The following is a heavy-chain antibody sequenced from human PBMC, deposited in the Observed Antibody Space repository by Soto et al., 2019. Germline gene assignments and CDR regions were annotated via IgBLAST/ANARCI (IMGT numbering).Heavy chain of an antibody. V-gene: IGHV4-31*03. J-gene: IGHJ4*02. CDR1: CGSISSGGYY. CDR3: ARERDVDTFGY. CDR2: IYYSGST. Sequence: SETLSLTCTVSCGSISSGGYYWSWIRQHPGKGLEWIGYIYYSGSTYYNPSLKSRVTISVDTSKNQFSLKLSSVTAADTAVYYCARERDVDTFGYWGQGTLVTVSS. D-gene: IGHD5-18*01.